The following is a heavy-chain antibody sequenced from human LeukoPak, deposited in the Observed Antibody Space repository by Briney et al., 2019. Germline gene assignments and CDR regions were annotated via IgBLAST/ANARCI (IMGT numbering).Heavy chain of an antibody. CDR2: ISSSSSYI. CDR1: GFTFSSYS. J-gene: IGHJ6*02. CDR3: ARAQVVAAILAGYYYYGMDV. V-gene: IGHV3-21*01. D-gene: IGHD2-15*01. Sequence: GGSLRLSCAASGFTFSSYSMNWVRQAPGKGLEWVSSISSSSSYIYYADSVKGRFTISRDNAKNSLYLQMNSLRAEDTAVYYCARAQVVAAILAGYYYYGMDVWGQGTTVTASS.